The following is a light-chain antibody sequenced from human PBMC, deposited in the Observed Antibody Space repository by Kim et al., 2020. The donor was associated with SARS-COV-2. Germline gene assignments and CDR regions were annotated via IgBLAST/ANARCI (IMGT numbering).Light chain of an antibody. CDR1: QNINSF. Sequence: SVGDRVTITCRASQNINSFLNWYQQRPGKAPKLLIYAASSLQIGVPSRFSGSGSGTDFTLTITSLQPEDFATYYCQQSHTAPLLTFGGGTKVDIK. V-gene: IGKV1-39*01. CDR2: AAS. CDR3: QQSHTAPLLT. J-gene: IGKJ4*01.